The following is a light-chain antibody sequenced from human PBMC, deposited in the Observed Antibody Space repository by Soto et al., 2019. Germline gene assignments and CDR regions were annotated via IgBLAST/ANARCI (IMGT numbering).Light chain of an antibody. CDR3: QTWGTGIVI. CDR1: SGHSNYA. Sequence: QPVLTQSPSASASLGASVKLTCTLSSGHSNYAIAWHQQQPEKGPRYLLKLKRDGSHSKGDGIPNRFSGSSSGAERYLTISSRQSEDEADYYCQTWGTGIVIFGGGPKGTV. V-gene: IGLV4-69*01. CDR2: LKRDGSH. J-gene: IGLJ2*01.